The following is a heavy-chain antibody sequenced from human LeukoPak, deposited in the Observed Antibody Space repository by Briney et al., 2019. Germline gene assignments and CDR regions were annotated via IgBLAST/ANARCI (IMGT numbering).Heavy chain of an antibody. V-gene: IGHV3-30*03. CDR1: GFTFKTYA. CDR2: ISYDGGLK. J-gene: IGHJ4*02. D-gene: IGHD1-26*01. Sequence: GGSLRLSCEASGFTFKTYAMHWVRQAPGKGLEWVAVISYDGGLKFYGDSVKGRFTISRDNAKNSLYLQMNSLRDEDTAVYYCASSGSYRFDYWGQGTLVTVSS. CDR3: ASSGSYRFDY.